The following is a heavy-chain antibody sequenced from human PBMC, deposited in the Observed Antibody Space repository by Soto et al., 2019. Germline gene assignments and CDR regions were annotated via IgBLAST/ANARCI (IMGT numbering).Heavy chain of an antibody. CDR1: GFTFSSYA. Sequence: LRLSCAASGFTFSSYAMGWVRQGPGKGLEWVAVVSIGGSTHYADSVRGRFTISRDNSKNTLSLQMNSLTAEDTAVYFCAKRRGAGAQFDYWGQGALVTVSS. D-gene: IGHD2-15*01. CDR3: AKRRGAGAQFDY. J-gene: IGHJ4*02. CDR2: VSIGGST. V-gene: IGHV3-23*01.